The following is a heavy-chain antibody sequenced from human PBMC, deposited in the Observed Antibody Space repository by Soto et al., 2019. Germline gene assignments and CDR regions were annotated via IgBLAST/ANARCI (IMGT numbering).Heavy chain of an antibody. D-gene: IGHD3-16*02. Sequence: PGESLKISCKGSGYSFTIYWISWVRQMPGKGLEWMGRIDPSDSYTNYSPSFQGHVTISADKSISTAYLQWSSLKASDTAMYYCARQGAYDXVWGSYRYRFHYYGMDVWGQGTTVTVSS. V-gene: IGHV5-10-1*01. CDR1: GYSFTIYW. CDR2: IDPSDSYT. J-gene: IGHJ6*02. CDR3: ARQGAYDXVWGSYRYRFHYYGMDV.